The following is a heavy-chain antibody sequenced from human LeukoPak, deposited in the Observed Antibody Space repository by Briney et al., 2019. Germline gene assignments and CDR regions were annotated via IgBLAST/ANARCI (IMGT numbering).Heavy chain of an antibody. CDR2: ISGSGGST. Sequence: GGSLRLSCAASGFTFSSYAMNWVRQAPGKGLEWVSAISGSGGSTYCADSVKGRFTISRDNSKNTLYLQMNSLRAEDTAVYYCAKDPHKDNSGYYYVLTDYWGQGTLVTVSS. CDR3: AKDPHKDNSGYYYVLTDY. CDR1: GFTFSSYA. J-gene: IGHJ4*02. V-gene: IGHV3-23*01. D-gene: IGHD3-22*01.